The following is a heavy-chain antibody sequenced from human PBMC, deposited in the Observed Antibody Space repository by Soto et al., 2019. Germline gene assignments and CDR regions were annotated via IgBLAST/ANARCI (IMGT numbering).Heavy chain of an antibody. Sequence: QVQLVQSGPELKKPGASVKVSCKTSGYSFHNSGISWVRQAPGQGLEWMGWISVFNGYAHYAQKFQGRVIMTADTLTSKAYMELRGLRSDDTAMYYCSKNGTTWFASWGQGTPVTVSS. J-gene: IGHJ5*01. CDR2: ISVFNGYA. D-gene: IGHD1-1*01. V-gene: IGHV1-18*01. CDR3: SKNGTTWFAS. CDR1: GYSFHNSG.